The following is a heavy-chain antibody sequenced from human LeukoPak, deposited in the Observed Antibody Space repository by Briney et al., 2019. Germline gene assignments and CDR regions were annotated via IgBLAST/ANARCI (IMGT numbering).Heavy chain of an antibody. CDR3: ARVAAAGPVDY. J-gene: IGHJ4*02. Sequence: GGSLRLSCAASGISVSNNYTSWVRQAPGKGLEWVSVTYTGRSTYYADSVKGRFTIYRDNSKNMLYLQMNSLRAEDTAVYYCARVAAAGPVDYWGQGTLVTVSS. D-gene: IGHD6-13*01. CDR1: GISVSNNY. CDR2: TYTGRST. V-gene: IGHV3-53*01.